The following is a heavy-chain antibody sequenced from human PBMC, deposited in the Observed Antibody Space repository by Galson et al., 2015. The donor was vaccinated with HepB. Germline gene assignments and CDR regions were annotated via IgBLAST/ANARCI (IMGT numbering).Heavy chain of an antibody. D-gene: IGHD5-24*01. J-gene: IGHJ6*02. Sequence: SLRLSCAASGFTFSSYSMNWVRQAPGKGLEWVSSISSSSSYIYYADSVKGRFTISRDNAKNSLYLQMNSLRAEDTAVYYCARAAGWLHIYGMDVWGQGATVTVSS. CDR2: ISSSSSYI. CDR3: ARAAGWLHIYGMDV. V-gene: IGHV3-21*01. CDR1: GFTFSSYS.